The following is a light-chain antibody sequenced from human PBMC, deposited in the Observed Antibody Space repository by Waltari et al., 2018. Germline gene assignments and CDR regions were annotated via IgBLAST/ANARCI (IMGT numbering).Light chain of an antibody. Sequence: DIQMAQSPSSLSASLGDRVTITCRASQTISTSLNWYQQKPGKAPKLLIYGASTLQSGVPSSFSCSASVTDFTLSISSLQPADSATYYCQHSYNPPYTFGQGTKVEIK. CDR1: QTISTS. CDR3: QHSYNPPYT. CDR2: GAS. J-gene: IGKJ2*01. V-gene: IGKV1-39*01.